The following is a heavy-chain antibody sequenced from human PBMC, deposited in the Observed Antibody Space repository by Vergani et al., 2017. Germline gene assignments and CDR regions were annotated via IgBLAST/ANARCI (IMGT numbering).Heavy chain of an antibody. D-gene: IGHD1-26*01. V-gene: IGHV3-23*01. J-gene: IGHJ4*02. Sequence: EVQLLESGGSLKQPGGSVRLSCEASGFTFSTYAMNWVRQAPGKGLEWVSALTGGGGSTYYADSFKGRFIISRDNSRDTLYLQMNSLRPEDTATYYCVKDAGSSANFFDSWGQGTLVTVSS. CDR2: LTGGGGST. CDR1: GFTFSTYA. CDR3: VKDAGSSANFFDS.